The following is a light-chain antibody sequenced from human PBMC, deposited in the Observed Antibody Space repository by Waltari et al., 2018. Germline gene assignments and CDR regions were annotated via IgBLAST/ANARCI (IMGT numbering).Light chain of an antibody. V-gene: IGKV4-1*01. CDR3: QQHFTAPIT. J-gene: IGKJ4*01. Sequence: DIVMTQSADSLAVSLGERATINFKSSQSVLSSSNNENYLAWYQQKPGQTPKLLIYWASTRESGVPDRFSGSGSGTDFTLTISSVQAEDAAVYYCQQHFTAPITFGGGTKVEIK. CDR2: WAS. CDR1: QSVLSSSNNENY.